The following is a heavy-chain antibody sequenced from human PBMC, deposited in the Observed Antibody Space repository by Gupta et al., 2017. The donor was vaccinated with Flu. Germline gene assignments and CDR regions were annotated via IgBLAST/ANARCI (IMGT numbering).Heavy chain of an antibody. CDR2: ISYDGSNK. J-gene: IGHJ4*02. D-gene: IGHD7-27*01. V-gene: IGHV3-30*18. CDR3: AKDHFASLDWGSYYFDY. Sequence: MHWVRQAPGNGLEWVAVISYDGSNKYYADSVKGRFTISRDNSKNTLYLQMNSLRAEDTAVYFCAKDHFASLDWGSYYFDYWGQGTLVTVSS.